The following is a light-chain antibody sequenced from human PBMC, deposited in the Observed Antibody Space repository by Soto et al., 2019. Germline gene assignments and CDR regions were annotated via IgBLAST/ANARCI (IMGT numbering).Light chain of an antibody. Sequence: DVQMTQSPSSLSASVGDSVTITCRASQSVFNHLSWFQQRPGKGPKLLIYDASSLHTGVPSRFSGRGYGTDFTPTISTVQPEDSGIYYCHQSSSTPLTFGGGTRVELK. CDR3: HQSSSTPLT. CDR2: DAS. J-gene: IGKJ4*01. V-gene: IGKV1-39*01. CDR1: QSVFNH.